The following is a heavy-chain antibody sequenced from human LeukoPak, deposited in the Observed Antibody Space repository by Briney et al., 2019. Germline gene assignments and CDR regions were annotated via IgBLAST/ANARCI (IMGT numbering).Heavy chain of an antibody. CDR2: INYTGRT. J-gene: IGHJ3*02. Sequence: SETLSLTCAVSDDSISSYYWSWIRQPPGKSLEWIGEINYTGRTHYNPSLTSRVTISIDMSERQFSLRLTSVTAADTAVYYCARERRVEVSARQTVAFDMWAQGTMVIVSS. CDR1: DDSISSYY. CDR3: ARERRVEVSARQTVAFDM. V-gene: IGHV4-34*01. D-gene: IGHD5/OR15-5a*01.